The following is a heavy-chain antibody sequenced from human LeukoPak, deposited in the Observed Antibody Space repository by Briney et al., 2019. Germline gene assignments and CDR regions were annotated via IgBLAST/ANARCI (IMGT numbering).Heavy chain of an antibody. V-gene: IGHV3-48*01. CDR1: GFTFSSYS. D-gene: IGHD5-18*01. CDR3: AREGSYGYELDY. CDR2: ISGSSYTI. Sequence: QPGGSLRLSCAASGFTFSSYSMNWVRQAPGKGLEWVSYISGSSYTIYYADSVKGRFTISRDNAKNSLYLQMNSLRAEDTAVYYCAREGSYGYELDYWGQGTLVTVSS. J-gene: IGHJ4*02.